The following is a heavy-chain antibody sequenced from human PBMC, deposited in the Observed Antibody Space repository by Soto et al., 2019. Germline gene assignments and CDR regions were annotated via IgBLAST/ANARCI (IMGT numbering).Heavy chain of an antibody. J-gene: IGHJ5*02. Sequence: AASVKVSCKASGYTFTSYGISWVRQAPGQGLEWMGWISAYNGNTNYAQKLQGRVTMTTDTSTSTAYMELRSLRSDDTAVYYCAIGCSSTSCYTGSGRDLDPWGQGTLVTVSS. V-gene: IGHV1-18*04. CDR2: ISAYNGNT. CDR3: AIGCSSTSCYTGSGRDLDP. D-gene: IGHD2-2*02. CDR1: GYTFTSYG.